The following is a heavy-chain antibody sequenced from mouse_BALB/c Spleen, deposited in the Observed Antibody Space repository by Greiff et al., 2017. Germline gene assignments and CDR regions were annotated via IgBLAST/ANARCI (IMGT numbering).Heavy chain of an antibody. D-gene: IGHD2-4*01. CDR3: ARFDYEGYYFDY. CDR1: GYAFTNYL. J-gene: IGHJ2*01. V-gene: IGHV1-54*01. Sequence: VQLQQSGAELVRPGTSVKVSCKASGYAFTNYLIEWVKQRPGQGLEWIGVINPGSGGTNYNEKFKGKATLTADKSSSTAYMQLSSLTSDDSAVYFCARFDYEGYYFDYWGQGTTLTVSS. CDR2: INPGSGGT.